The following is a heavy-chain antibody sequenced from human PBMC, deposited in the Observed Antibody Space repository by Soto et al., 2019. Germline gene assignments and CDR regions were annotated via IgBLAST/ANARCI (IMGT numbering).Heavy chain of an antibody. CDR3: ASGGAAMTMIVSDAFEF. CDR1: GGTFTSYT. Sequence: QVQLVQSGAEVKKPGSSVKVSCKSSGGTFTSYTITWVRQAPGQGLEWMGRIIPILGVTIYAPRFQGRVTITADKSTRTAYMELGSLRPEDTAMYYCASGGAAMTMIVSDAFEFWGQGTVVAVS. CDR2: IIPILGVT. D-gene: IGHD3-22*01. J-gene: IGHJ3*01. V-gene: IGHV1-69*02.